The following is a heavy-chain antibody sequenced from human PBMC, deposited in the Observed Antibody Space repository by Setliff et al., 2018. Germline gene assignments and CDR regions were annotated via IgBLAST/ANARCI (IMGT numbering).Heavy chain of an antibody. Sequence: ASVKVSCKASGYTFTSYGISWVRQAPGQGLEWMGWISAYNGNTNYAQKLQGRVTMTTDTSTSTAYMELRSLRSDDTAVYYCARELGGYNYGFPLGAFDIWGQGTMVTVSS. V-gene: IGHV1-18*01. CDR2: ISAYNGNT. J-gene: IGHJ3*02. CDR1: GYTFTSYG. D-gene: IGHD5-18*01. CDR3: ARELGGYNYGFPLGAFDI.